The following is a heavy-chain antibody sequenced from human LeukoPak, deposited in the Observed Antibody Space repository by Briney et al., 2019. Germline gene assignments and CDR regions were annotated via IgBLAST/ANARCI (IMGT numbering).Heavy chain of an antibody. CDR1: GFTFSSYA. CDR3: ARDGDSGSYYGSPFDY. J-gene: IGHJ4*02. V-gene: IGHV3-48*01. CDR2: ISSSSSTI. Sequence: GGSLRLSCAASGFTFSSYAMHWVRQAPGKGLEWVSYISSSSSTIYYADSVKGRFTISRDNAKNSLYLQMNSLRAEDTAVYYCARDGDSGSYYGSPFDYWGQGTLVTVSS. D-gene: IGHD3-10*01.